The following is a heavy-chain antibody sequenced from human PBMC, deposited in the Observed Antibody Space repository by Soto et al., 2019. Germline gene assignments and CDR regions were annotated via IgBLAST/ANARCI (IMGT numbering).Heavy chain of an antibody. CDR1: GFTFSSYG. J-gene: IGHJ6*02. D-gene: IGHD6-6*01. CDR2: IWYDGSNK. CDR3: ARDARKYYYGMDV. Sequence: QVQLLESGGGVVQPGRSQRLSCAASGFTFSSYGMHWVRQAPGKGLEWVAVIWYDGSNKYYADSVKGRFTISRDNSKNTLYLQMNSLRAEDTAVYYCARDARKYYYGMDVWGQGTTVTVSS. V-gene: IGHV3-33*01.